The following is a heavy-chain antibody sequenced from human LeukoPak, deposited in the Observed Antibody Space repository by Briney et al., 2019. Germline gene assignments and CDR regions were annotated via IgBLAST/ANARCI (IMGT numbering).Heavy chain of an antibody. Sequence: PSETLSLTCTVSGGSISSYYWSWIRQPAGKGLEWIGRIYTSGSTNYNPSLKSRVTMSVDTSKNQSSLKLSSVTAADTAVYYCARGRTPRRTYYYDSSAYFGMDVWGKGTTVTVSS. D-gene: IGHD3-22*01. CDR2: IYTSGST. V-gene: IGHV4-4*07. CDR1: GGSISSYY. J-gene: IGHJ6*03. CDR3: ARGRTPRRTYYYDSSAYFGMDV.